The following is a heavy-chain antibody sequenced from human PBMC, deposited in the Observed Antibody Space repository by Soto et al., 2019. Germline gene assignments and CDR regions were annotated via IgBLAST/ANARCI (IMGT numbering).Heavy chain of an antibody. CDR1: GFTFSSYE. Sequence: PGGSLSLSCAASGFTFSSYEMNWVRQAPGKGLEWVAVISYDGSNKYYADSVKGRFTISRDNSKNTLYLQMNSLRAEDTAVYYCAKDRSPYGALGYGMDVWGQGTTVTVSS. CDR3: AKDRSPYGALGYGMDV. V-gene: IGHV3-30*18. D-gene: IGHD4-17*01. CDR2: ISYDGSNK. J-gene: IGHJ6*02.